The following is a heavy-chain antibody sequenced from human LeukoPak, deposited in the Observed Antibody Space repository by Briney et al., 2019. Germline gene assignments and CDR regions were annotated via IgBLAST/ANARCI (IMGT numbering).Heavy chain of an antibody. J-gene: IGHJ4*02. CDR1: GYTFTGYY. D-gene: IGHD5-12*01. CDR2: INPNSGGT. Sequence: GASVKVSCKASGYTFTGYYMHWVRQAPGQGLEWMGWINPNSGGTNYAQKFQGRVTMTRDTSISTAYMELSRLRSDDTAVYYCARSPSGYDLRFDYWGQGTLVTVSS. CDR3: ARSPSGYDLRFDY. V-gene: IGHV1-2*02.